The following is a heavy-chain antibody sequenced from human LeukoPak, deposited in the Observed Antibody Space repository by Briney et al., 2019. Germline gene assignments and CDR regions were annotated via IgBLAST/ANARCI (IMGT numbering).Heavy chain of an antibody. J-gene: IGHJ5*02. CDR3: ARGRKGFGHYYGSARGLTFDP. Sequence: SETLSLTCAVYGGSFSGYYWSWIRQPPGKGLEWIGEINHSGSTNYNPSLKSRVTISVDTSKNQFSLKLSPVTAADTAEYYCARGRKGFGHYYGSARGLTFDPWGQGTLVTVSS. D-gene: IGHD3-10*01. CDR2: INHSGST. CDR1: GGSFSGYY. V-gene: IGHV4-34*01.